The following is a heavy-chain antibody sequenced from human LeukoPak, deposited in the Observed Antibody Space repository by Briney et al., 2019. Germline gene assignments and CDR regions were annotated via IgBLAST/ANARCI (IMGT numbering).Heavy chain of an antibody. J-gene: IGHJ4*02. V-gene: IGHV3-48*01. D-gene: IGHD3-22*01. CDR2: ISSSSSTI. CDR1: GFTFSSYS. CDR3: ARDLIIRYVDY. Sequence: GGSLRLSCAASGFTFSSYSMNWVRQAPGKGLEWVSYISSSSSTIYYADSVKGRFTISRDNAKNSLYLQMNSLRAEDTAVYYCARDLIIRYVDYWGQGTLVTVSS.